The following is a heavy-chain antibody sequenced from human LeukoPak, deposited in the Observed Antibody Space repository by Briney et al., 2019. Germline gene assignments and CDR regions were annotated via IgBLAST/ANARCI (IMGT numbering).Heavy chain of an antibody. Sequence: GGSLRLSRSASGFTFSTYWMSWVRQAPGKGLEWVANMKRDGSEIYYVDSVRGRFTISRDNARNSLYLQMNSLRAEDTAVYYCARDRGYDAFDIWGQGTMVTVSS. V-gene: IGHV3-7*03. CDR2: MKRDGSEI. CDR3: ARDRGYDAFDI. CDR1: GFTFSTYW. J-gene: IGHJ3*02. D-gene: IGHD5-12*01.